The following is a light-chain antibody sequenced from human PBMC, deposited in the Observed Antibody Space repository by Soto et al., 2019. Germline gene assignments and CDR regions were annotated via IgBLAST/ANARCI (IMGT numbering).Light chain of an antibody. Sequence: QSVLTQPRSVSGSPGQSVTISCTGTSSDVGGYNYVSWYQQHPGKAPKLMIYDVSKRPSGVPDRFSGSKSGNTASLTISVLQAEDEADYYCCSFAGSYTWVFGGGTKLTVL. CDR2: DVS. J-gene: IGLJ2*01. CDR3: CSFAGSYTWV. CDR1: SSDVGGYNY. V-gene: IGLV2-11*01.